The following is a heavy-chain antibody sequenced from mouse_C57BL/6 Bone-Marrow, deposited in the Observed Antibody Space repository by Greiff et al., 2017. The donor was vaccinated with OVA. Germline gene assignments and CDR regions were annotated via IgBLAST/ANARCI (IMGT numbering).Heavy chain of an antibody. CDR2: ISSGSSTI. CDR3: ARSNYWYFDV. Sequence: EVMLVESGGGLVKPGGSLKLSCEASGFTFSDYGMHWVRQAPEKGLAWVAYISSGSSTIYYADTVKCRFHTSIDNAKNTLFLQITILRSEDTAVYYCARSNYWYFDVWGTGTTVTVSS. V-gene: IGHV5-17*01. CDR1: GFTFSDYG. J-gene: IGHJ1*03.